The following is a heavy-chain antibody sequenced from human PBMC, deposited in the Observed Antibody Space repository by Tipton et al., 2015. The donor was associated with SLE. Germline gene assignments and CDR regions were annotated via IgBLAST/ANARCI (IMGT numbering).Heavy chain of an antibody. CDR3: AKDGGVWGRNNWFDP. V-gene: IGHV1-69*05. CDR2: IIPIFGTA. Sequence: QLVQSGAEVKKPGSSVKVSCRASGGAFNNYAISWVRQAPGQGLEWMGGIIPIFGTANYAQKFQGRVTITTDESTSTAYMELSSLGFEDRAVYYCAKDGGVWGRNNWFDPWGQGTLVTVSS. J-gene: IGHJ5*02. CDR1: GGAFNNYA. D-gene: IGHD3-16*01.